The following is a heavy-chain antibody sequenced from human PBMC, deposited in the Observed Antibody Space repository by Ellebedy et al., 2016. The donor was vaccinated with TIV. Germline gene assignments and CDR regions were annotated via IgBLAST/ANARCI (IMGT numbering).Heavy chain of an antibody. CDR2: ISYDGSNK. CDR3: AKAKIFWGSYRYHFDY. V-gene: IGHV3-30*18. J-gene: IGHJ4*02. D-gene: IGHD3-16*02. CDR1: GFTFSSYG. Sequence: GESLKISXAASGFTFSSYGMHWVRQAPGKGLEWVAVISYDGSNKYYADSVKGRFTISRDNSKNTLYLQMNSLRAEDTAVYYCAKAKIFWGSYRYHFDYWGQGTLVTVSS.